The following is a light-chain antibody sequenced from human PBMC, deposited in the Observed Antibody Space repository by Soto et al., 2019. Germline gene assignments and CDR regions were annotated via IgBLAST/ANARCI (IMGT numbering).Light chain of an antibody. CDR3: RQYSGDSLFT. Sequence: DIQMTQSPSTLSASVGDRVTITCRASQSISGWLAWYQQRPGKAPKLLISDASSLESGVPSRFSGSGSGTEFTLTIVGLQPDDVAAYYCRQYSGDSLFTFGPGTIVDIK. V-gene: IGKV1-5*01. J-gene: IGKJ3*01. CDR1: QSISGW. CDR2: DAS.